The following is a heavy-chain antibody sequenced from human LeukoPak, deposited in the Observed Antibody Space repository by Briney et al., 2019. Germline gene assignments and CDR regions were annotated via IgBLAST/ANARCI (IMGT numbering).Heavy chain of an antibody. V-gene: IGHV4-39*01. CDR3: TRHSGTSIAAAGD. J-gene: IGHJ4*02. D-gene: IGHD6-13*01. CDR2: IYYSGST. CDR1: GDSISSSSYY. Sequence: KPSETLSLTCTVSGDSISSSSYYWGWIRQPPGKGLEWIGSIYYSGSTYYNPSLKSRVTISVDTSKNQFSLKLSFVTVADTAVYYCTRHSGTSIAAAGDWGQGTLVTVSS.